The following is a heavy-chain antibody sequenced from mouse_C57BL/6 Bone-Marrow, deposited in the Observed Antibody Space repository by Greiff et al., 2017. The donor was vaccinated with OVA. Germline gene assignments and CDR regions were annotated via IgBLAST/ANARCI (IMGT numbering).Heavy chain of an antibody. CDR1: GYTFTDYY. J-gene: IGHJ2*01. Sequence: EVQLQQSGPVLVKPGASVKMSCKASGYTFTDYYMNWVKQSHGKSLEWIGVINPYNGGTSYNQKFKGKATLTVDKSSSTAYMELNSLTSEDSAVYYCARGTTVNFDYWGQGTTLTVSS. V-gene: IGHV1-19*01. CDR3: ARGTTVNFDY. D-gene: IGHD1-1*01. CDR2: INPYNGGT.